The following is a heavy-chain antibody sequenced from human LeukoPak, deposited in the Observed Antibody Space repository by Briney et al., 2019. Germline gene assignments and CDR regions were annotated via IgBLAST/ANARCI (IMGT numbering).Heavy chain of an antibody. CDR1: GFTVSNYY. CDR2: ISSSSSYI. J-gene: IGHJ5*02. CDR3: ARDHAPRSPSYYDFWSGYYKDWFDP. D-gene: IGHD3-3*01. V-gene: IGHV3-21*01. Sequence: GGSLRLSCAASGFTVSNYYMSWVRQAPGKGPEWVSSISSSSSYIYYADSVKGRFTISRDNAKNSLYLQMNSLRAEDTAVYYCARDHAPRSPSYYDFWSGYYKDWFDPWGQGTLVTVSS.